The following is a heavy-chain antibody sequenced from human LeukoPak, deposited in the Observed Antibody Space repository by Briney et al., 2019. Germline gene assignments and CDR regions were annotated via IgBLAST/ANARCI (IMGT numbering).Heavy chain of an antibody. CDR3: AKNPTGFPNWFDP. V-gene: IGHV3-23*01. Sequence: GGSLRLSCAASGFTFSSSVTSWVRQAPGKGLEWVSVISGNSDYTYYADSVKGRFTISRDNSKNTLYLQMNSLRVEDTAVYYCAKNPTGFPNWFDPWGQGTLVTVSS. CDR1: GFTFSSSV. J-gene: IGHJ5*02. CDR2: ISGNSDYT.